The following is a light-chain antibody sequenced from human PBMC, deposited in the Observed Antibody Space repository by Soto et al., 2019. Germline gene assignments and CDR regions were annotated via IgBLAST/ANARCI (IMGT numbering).Light chain of an antibody. J-gene: IGKJ1*01. CDR1: QGIRND. CDR3: LQHNSYPRT. V-gene: IGKV1-17*01. CDR2: GAS. Sequence: DIQMTQSPSSLSAFVGDRVTITCRASQGIRNDLVWYQQKPGKAPKRLIYGASSLQSGVPSRFSGGGSETEFTFTISSLQPEDFATYFCLQHNSYPRTFGQGTKVDIK.